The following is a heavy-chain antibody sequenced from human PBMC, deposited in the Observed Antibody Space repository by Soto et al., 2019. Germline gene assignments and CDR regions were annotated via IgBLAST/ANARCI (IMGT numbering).Heavy chain of an antibody. CDR3: ARDVQGGLWFGELMG. CDR2: IYYSGST. CDR1: GGFISSGGYY. Sequence: SETLSLTCTVSGGFISSGGYYWSWIRQPPGKGLEWIGYIYYSGSTNYNPSLKSRVTISVDTSKNQFSLKLSSVTAADTAVYYCARDVQGGLWFGELMGWGQGTLVTVSS. V-gene: IGHV4-61*08. D-gene: IGHD3-10*01. J-gene: IGHJ4*02.